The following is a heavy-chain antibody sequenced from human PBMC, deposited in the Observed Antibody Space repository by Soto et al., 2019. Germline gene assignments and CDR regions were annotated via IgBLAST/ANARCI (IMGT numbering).Heavy chain of an antibody. Sequence: QVQLVESGGGVVQPGRSLRLSCAASGFTFSSYGMHWVRQAPGKGLEGVAVISYDGSNKYYADSVKGRFTISRDNSKNTLYLQMNSLRAEDTAVYYCAKDACDYGDYGSWFDPWGQGTLVTVSS. D-gene: IGHD4-17*01. CDR1: GFTFSSYG. V-gene: IGHV3-30*18. CDR3: AKDACDYGDYGSWFDP. J-gene: IGHJ5*02. CDR2: ISYDGSNK.